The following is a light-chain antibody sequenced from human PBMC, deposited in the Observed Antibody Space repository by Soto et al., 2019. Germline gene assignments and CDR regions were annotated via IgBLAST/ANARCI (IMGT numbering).Light chain of an antibody. CDR1: QGISNS. CDR3: QKYDAAPFT. V-gene: IGKV1-27*01. Sequence: DIQMTQSPSSLSASVGDRVTVTCRTSQGISNSLAWYQQKPGKVPRLLIYGASTLQSGVPSRFSGSGSGTDFTLTIRNLQPEDVASYYCQKYDAAPFTFGPGTKVDIK. CDR2: GAS. J-gene: IGKJ3*01.